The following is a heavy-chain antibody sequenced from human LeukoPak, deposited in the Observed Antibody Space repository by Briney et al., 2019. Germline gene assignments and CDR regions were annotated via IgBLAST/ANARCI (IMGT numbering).Heavy chain of an antibody. CDR3: ARDNEYCTGGTCRLDY. V-gene: IGHV3-74*01. J-gene: IGHJ4*02. CDR1: GFTFSFYW. Sequence: PGGSLRLSCASSGFTFSFYWMHWVHQAPGKGLVWVSRINNDGSSTSYAGSVKGRFTISRDNAKNTLYLQMNNLRAEDTAVYYCARDNEYCTGGTCRLDYWGQGALVTVSS. D-gene: IGHD2-15*01. CDR2: INNDGSST.